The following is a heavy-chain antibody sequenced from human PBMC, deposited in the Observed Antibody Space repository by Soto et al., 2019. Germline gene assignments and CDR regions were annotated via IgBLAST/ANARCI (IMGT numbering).Heavy chain of an antibody. J-gene: IGHJ4*02. CDR3: AKPARWANGAGYVGY. D-gene: IGHD4-17*01. V-gene: IGHV3-23*01. CDR1: GVTFDNYG. Sequence: GGSLRLSCVVSGVTFDNYGMSWVSQAPGKGLEWVSAISASGDSTYYADSVKGRFTISRDNSKNTLFLQMSSLRVEDTAVYYCAKPARWANGAGYVGYWGQGTLVTVSS. CDR2: ISASGDST.